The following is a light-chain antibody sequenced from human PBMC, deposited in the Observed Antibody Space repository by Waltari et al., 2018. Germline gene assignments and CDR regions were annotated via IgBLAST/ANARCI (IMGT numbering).Light chain of an antibody. J-gene: IGKJ5*01. CDR2: DAS. V-gene: IGKV3-15*01. CDR1: QSIATN. CDR3: QQYNRWPPIT. Sequence: EVVMTQSPSTLALSPGERSSLSCSASQSIATNLAWYQQKPGKSPRLLVYDASTRAPSIPARFRGSGSGTEFTLTISSLQSEDSAVYYCQQYNRWPPITFGQGTRLEIK.